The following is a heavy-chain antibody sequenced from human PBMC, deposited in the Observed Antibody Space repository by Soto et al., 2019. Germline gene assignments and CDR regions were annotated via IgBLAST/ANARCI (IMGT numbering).Heavy chain of an antibody. D-gene: IGHD3-3*01. CDR3: SRQASDFWSGKPQYYMDV. CDR1: GFTFSGSA. V-gene: IGHV3-73*01. Sequence: GGSLRLSCAASGFTFSGSAMHWVRQASGKGLEWVGRIRSKGNNYATAYGASLKGRFTISRDDSKNMAYLQMNSLNTEDTAVFYCSRQASDFWSGKPQYYMDVWGKGTTGTVS. J-gene: IGHJ6*03. CDR2: IRSKGNNYAT.